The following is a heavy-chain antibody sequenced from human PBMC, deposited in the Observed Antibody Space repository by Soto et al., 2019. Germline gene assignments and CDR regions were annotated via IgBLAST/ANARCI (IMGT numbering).Heavy chain of an antibody. CDR3: ARDGMTTGDT. CDR1: GVSVRSYT. CDR2: VFSSVSA. V-gene: IGHV4-4*07. J-gene: IGHJ4*02. Sequence: SETLSLTCIVSGVSVRSYTWSWVRQPANKGLEWIGRVFSSVSASYNPSLKSRVSISMDTPENRISLKLDSVTAADAGVYFCARDGMTTGDTWGPGTLVTVSS. D-gene: IGHD2-21*02.